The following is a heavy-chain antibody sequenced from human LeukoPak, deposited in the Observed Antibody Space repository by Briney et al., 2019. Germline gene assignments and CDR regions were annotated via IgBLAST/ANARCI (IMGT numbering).Heavy chain of an antibody. CDR1: GYTFTSYA. V-gene: IGHV1-3*01. CDR3: ARDLSRITMVRGVNGMDV. Sequence: EASVKVSCKASGYTFTSYAMHWVRQAPGQRREWMGWINAGNGNTKYSQKFQGRVTITRDTSASTAYMELSSLRSEDTAVYYCARDLSRITMVRGVNGMDVWGKGTTVTVSS. CDR2: INAGNGNT. D-gene: IGHD3-10*01. J-gene: IGHJ6*04.